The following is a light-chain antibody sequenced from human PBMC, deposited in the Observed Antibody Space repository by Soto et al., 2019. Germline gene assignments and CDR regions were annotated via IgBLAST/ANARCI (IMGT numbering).Light chain of an antibody. CDR2: EVT. V-gene: IGLV2-8*01. CDR3: SSYTTSSTLI. CDR1: SSDVGGYNY. J-gene: IGLJ2*01. Sequence: QSVLTQPPSASGSPGQSVTISCTGTSSDVGGYNYVSWYQQHPGKAPKLMIYEVTQRPSGVPDRFSGSKSGNTASLTVSGLQAEDEADYYCSSYTTSSTLIFGGGTKVTVL.